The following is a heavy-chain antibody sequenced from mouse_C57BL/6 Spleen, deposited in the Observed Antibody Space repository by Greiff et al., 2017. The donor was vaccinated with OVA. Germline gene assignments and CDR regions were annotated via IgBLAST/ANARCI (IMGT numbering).Heavy chain of an antibody. V-gene: IGHV5-4*01. D-gene: IGHD2-1*01. CDR2: ISDGGSYT. CDR1: GFTFSSYA. Sequence: EVQLVESGGGLVKPGGSLKLSCAASGFTFSSYAMSWVRQTPEKRLEWVATISDGGSYTYYPDNVKGRFTISRDNAKNNLYLQMSHLKSEDTAMYYCAREGGNYYDMDYWGQGTSVTVSS. J-gene: IGHJ4*01. CDR3: AREGGNYYDMDY.